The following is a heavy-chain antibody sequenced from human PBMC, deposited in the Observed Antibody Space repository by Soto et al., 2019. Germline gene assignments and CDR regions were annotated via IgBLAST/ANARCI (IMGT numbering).Heavy chain of an antibody. J-gene: IGHJ4*02. CDR3: ARSGPPAGY. CDR1: GYTFTSYA. Sequence: QVQLVQSGAEVKKPGASVKVSCKASGYTFTSYAISWVRQAPGQGIEWMGWIRAYNGNTNYAQKVQGRVTTTTDTSTSTAYMELSSQRSDATAVYYCARSGPPAGYWCQGTLVNVSS. V-gene: IGHV1-18*01. D-gene: IGHD3-10*01. CDR2: IRAYNGNT.